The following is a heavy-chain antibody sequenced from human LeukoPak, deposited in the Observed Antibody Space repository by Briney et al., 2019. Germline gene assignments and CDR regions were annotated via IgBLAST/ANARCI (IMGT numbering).Heavy chain of an antibody. V-gene: IGHV4-4*07. D-gene: IGHD2-15*01. CDR1: GGSISSYY. CDR2: IYTSEST. CDR3: ARIATGYCSGGSCYSGYNWFDP. J-gene: IGHJ5*02. Sequence: SETLSLTCTVSGGSISSYYWSWIRQPAGKGLEWIGRIYTSESTNYNPSLKSRVTMSVDTSKNQFSLKLSSVTAADTAVYYCARIATGYCSGGSCYSGYNWFDPWGQGTLVTVSS.